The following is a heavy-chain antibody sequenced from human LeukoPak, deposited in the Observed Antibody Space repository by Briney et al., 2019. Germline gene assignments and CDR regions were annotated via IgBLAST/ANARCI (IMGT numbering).Heavy chain of an antibody. J-gene: IGHJ5*02. CDR2: MNPGTGNT. Sequence: ASVKVSCKASGYTFHSYDINWVRQATGQGLEWMGWMNPGTGNTSYAPRFLGRVTMTRDTSISTAYLQLSSLTSADTAVYYCARGRFDPWGQGTQVIVSS. CDR3: ARGRFDP. CDR1: GYTFHSYD. V-gene: IGHV1-8*01.